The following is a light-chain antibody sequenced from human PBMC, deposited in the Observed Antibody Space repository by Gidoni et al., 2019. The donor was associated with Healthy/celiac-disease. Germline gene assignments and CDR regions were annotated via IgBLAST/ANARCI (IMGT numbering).Light chain of an antibody. V-gene: IGKV1-39*01. CDR3: QQRYSTLWT. CDR1: QSISSY. Sequence: DIQMTHSPSSLSASVGDRVNITCRASQSISSYLNWYQQKPGKAPKLLIYAASSLQSGVPSRFSGSGSGTDFTLTISSLQPEDFATYYCQQRYSTLWTFGQGTQVEIK. CDR2: AAS. J-gene: IGKJ1*01.